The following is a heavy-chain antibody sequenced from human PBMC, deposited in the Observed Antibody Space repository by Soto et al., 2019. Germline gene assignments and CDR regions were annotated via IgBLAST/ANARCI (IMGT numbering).Heavy chain of an antibody. D-gene: IGHD3-3*01. CDR3: ARWSYLDY. V-gene: IGHV3-23*01. J-gene: IGHJ4*02. CDR2: ISGSDGKT. CDR1: GVPFGTFT. Sequence: PGGSLRLSCAVSGVPFGTFTMNWVRQAPGKGLEWVSTISGSDGKTFYADSVKGRFSISRDTSQSTLYLQMNSLRADDTAMYYCARWSYLDYWGQGTRVTVSS.